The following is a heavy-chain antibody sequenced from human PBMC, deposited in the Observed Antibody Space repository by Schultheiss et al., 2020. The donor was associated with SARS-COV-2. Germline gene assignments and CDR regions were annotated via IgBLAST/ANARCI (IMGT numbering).Heavy chain of an antibody. V-gene: IGHV3-74*03. J-gene: IGHJ4*02. CDR2: VNEDGRTT. Sequence: GGSLRLSCGGSGFTFSRYWMHWVRQAPGKGLVWVSRVNEDGRTTTYADSVKGRFTIFRDNAKNKLYLQMNSLRVEDTALYYCARDLVGADDYWGQGTLVTVSS. D-gene: IGHD1-26*01. CDR3: ARDLVGADDY. CDR1: GFTFSRYW.